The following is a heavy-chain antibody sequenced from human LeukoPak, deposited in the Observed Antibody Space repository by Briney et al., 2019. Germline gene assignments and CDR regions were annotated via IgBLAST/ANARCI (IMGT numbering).Heavy chain of an antibody. V-gene: IGHV4-59*01. Sequence: SETLSLTCTVSGGSISSYYWSWIRQPPGKGLEWIGYIYYSGSTNYNPSLKSRVIISVDTSKNQFSLKLSSVTAADTAVYYCARESPAADLYDAFDIWGQGTMVTVSS. CDR1: GGSISSYY. CDR2: IYYSGST. CDR3: ARESPAADLYDAFDI. J-gene: IGHJ3*02. D-gene: IGHD6-13*01.